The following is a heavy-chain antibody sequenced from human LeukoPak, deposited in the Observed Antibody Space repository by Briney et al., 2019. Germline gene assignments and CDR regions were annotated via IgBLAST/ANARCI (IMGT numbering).Heavy chain of an antibody. V-gene: IGHV4-30-2*01. J-gene: IGHJ5*02. CDR2: IYHSGST. Sequence: TLSLTCAVSGGSISSGGYSWSWIRQPPGKGLEWIGYIYHSGSTYYNPSLKSRVTISVDRSKNQFSLKLSSVTAADTAVYYCARDVSYGDYVGWFDPWGQGTLVTVSS. D-gene: IGHD4-17*01. CDR1: GGSISSGGYS. CDR3: ARDVSYGDYVGWFDP.